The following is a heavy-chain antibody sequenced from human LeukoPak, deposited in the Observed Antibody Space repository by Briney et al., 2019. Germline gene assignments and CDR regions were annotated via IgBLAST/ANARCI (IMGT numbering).Heavy chain of an antibody. J-gene: IGHJ4*02. CDR2: ISGSSDNI. Sequence: GGSLRLSCAASGFTFSSYSMNWVRQAPGKGLEWVSSISGSSDNIYYADSVKGRFTISRDNAKSSPYLQMNSLRVEDTAIYYCASSGYSYGYPEYYFDYWGQGTLVTVSS. CDR1: GFTFSSYS. V-gene: IGHV3-21*06. D-gene: IGHD5-18*01. CDR3: ASSGYSYGYPEYYFDY.